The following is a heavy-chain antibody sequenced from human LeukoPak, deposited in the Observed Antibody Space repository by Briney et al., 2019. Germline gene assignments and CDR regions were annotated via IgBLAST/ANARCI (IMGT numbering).Heavy chain of an antibody. V-gene: IGHV1-2*02. CDR2: ISLNSGGT. CDR3: AKEGGGLDY. J-gene: IGHJ4*02. Sequence: ASVKVSCKASGYMFTGYHMHWVRQAPGQGLEWMGWISLNSGGTSYAQTFEGRVTMTRDTSISTAYMELSRLRSADTAVYYCAKEGGGLDYWGQGTLSPSPQ. CDR1: GYMFTGYH. D-gene: IGHD3-16*01.